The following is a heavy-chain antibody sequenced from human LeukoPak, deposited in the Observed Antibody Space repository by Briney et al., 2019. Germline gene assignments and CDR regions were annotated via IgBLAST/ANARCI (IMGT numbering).Heavy chain of an antibody. CDR2: IYTSGST. V-gene: IGHV4-61*02. D-gene: IGHD2-21*02. CDR3: ARDAPRDLYYYYYYYMDV. CDR1: GGSISSGSYY. J-gene: IGHJ6*03. Sequence: PSETLSLTCTVSGGSISSGSYYWGWIRPPAGKGLEWIGRIYTSGSTNYNPPLKSRVTISVDTSKNQFSLKLSSVTAADTAVYYCARDAPRDLYYYYYYYMDVWGKGTTVTVSS.